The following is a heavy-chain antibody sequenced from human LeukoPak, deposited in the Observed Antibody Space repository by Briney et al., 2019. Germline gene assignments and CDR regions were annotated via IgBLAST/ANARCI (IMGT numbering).Heavy chain of an antibody. D-gene: IGHD3-16*01. Sequence: PSETLSLTCTVSGYSISSGYYWGWIRQPPGKGLEWIGSIYHSGSTYYNPSLKSRVTISVDTSKNQFSLKLSSVTAADTAVYYCARLEGEGLDVWGKGTTVTVSS. CDR3: ARLEGEGLDV. J-gene: IGHJ6*04. CDR1: GYSISSGYY. V-gene: IGHV4-38-2*02. CDR2: IYHSGST.